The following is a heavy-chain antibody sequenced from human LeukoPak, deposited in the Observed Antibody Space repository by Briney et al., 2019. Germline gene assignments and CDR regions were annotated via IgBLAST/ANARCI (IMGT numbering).Heavy chain of an antibody. J-gene: IGHJ4*02. CDR3: ARRSGSYFDY. Sequence: SETLSLTCTVSGYSISSGYYWSWIRQPPGKGLEWIGEINHSGSTNYNPSLKSRVTISVDTSKNQFSLKLSSVTAADTAVYYCARRSGSYFDYWGQGTLVTVSS. CDR1: GYSISSGYY. CDR2: INHSGST. V-gene: IGHV4-38-2*02. D-gene: IGHD1-26*01.